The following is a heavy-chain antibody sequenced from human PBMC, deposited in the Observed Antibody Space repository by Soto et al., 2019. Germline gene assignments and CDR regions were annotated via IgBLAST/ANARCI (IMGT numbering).Heavy chain of an antibody. CDR2: IYYSGST. D-gene: IGHD3-22*01. Sequence: SETLSLTCTVSGGSISSGGYYWSWIRQHPGKGLEWIGYIYYSGSTYYNPSLKSRVTISVDTSKNQSSLELSSVTAADTAVYYCARDTPHYYDSSGYFDWFDPWGQGTLVTVSS. V-gene: IGHV4-31*03. CDR1: GGSISSGGYY. CDR3: ARDTPHYYDSSGYFDWFDP. J-gene: IGHJ5*02.